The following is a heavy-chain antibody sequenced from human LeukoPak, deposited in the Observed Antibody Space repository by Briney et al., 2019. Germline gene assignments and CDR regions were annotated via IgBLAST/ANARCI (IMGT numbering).Heavy chain of an antibody. D-gene: IGHD3-10*01. V-gene: IGHV3-23*01. J-gene: IGHJ4*02. CDR3: ASRGHVGSGTYSPYDY. CDR2: ISGSGGST. Sequence: GGSLRLSCAASGFTFSSYGMSWVRQAPGKGLEWVSAISGSGGSTYYADSVKDRFTISRDNSKNTLYLQMNSLRAEDTAVYYCASRGHVGSGTYSPYDYWGQGTLVSVSS. CDR1: GFTFSSYG.